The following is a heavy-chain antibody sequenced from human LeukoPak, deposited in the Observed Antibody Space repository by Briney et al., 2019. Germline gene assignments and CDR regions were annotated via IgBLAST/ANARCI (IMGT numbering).Heavy chain of an antibody. CDR1: GGSISGFY. CDR2: IYYSGST. J-gene: IGHJ4*02. Sequence: PSETLSLTCTVSGGSISGFYWSWIRQPPGKGLEWIGYIYYSGSTNYNPSLKSRVTISVDTSKNQFSLKLSSVTAADTAVYYCARHFDYWGQGTLVTVSS. V-gene: IGHV4-59*08. CDR3: ARHFDY.